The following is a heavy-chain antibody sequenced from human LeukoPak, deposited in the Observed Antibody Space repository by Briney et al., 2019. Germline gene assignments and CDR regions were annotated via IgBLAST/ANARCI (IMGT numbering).Heavy chain of an antibody. J-gene: IGHJ3*02. V-gene: IGHV3-13*01. Sequence: GGPLRLSCAASGFTFSSYDMHWVRQATGKGLEWVSAIGTAGDTYHPGSVKGRFTISRENAKNSLYLQMNSLRAGDTAVYYCARGRYYYDSSGYEAFDIWGQGTMVTVSS. CDR2: IGTAGDT. CDR1: GFTFSSYD. D-gene: IGHD3-22*01. CDR3: ARGRYYYDSSGYEAFDI.